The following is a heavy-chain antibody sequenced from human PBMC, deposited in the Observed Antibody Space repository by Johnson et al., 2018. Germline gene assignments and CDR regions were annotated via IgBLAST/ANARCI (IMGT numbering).Heavy chain of an antibody. CDR1: GFPFNVHA. CDR2: IGTPEQT. CDR3: VKDVVNGNGVYDPFDV. Sequence: VQLVESGGDLVQPGGSLRLSCVTSGFPFNVHAMSWVRQSPGKGLEWVSTIGTPEQTFYEGSVKGRFIVSRDDSKNTVYMQMSGLRAEDTALYYCVKDVVNGNGVYDPFDVWGQGTMVTISS. V-gene: IGHV3-23*04. D-gene: IGHD6-6*01. J-gene: IGHJ3*01.